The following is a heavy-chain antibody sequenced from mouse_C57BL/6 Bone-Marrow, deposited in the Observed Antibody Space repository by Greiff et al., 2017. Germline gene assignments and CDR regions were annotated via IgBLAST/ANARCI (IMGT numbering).Heavy chain of an antibody. CDR1: GYTFTSYW. D-gene: IGHD1-1*01. Sequence: QVQLQQPGAELVKPGASVKVSCKASGYTFTSYWMHWVKQRPGQGLEWIGSIHPSDSDTNYNQKFKGKATLTVDKSSSTAYMQLSSLTSGDSAVYYCAISSCYGSSFDYGGQGNTLTVSA. J-gene: IGHJ2*01. CDR2: IHPSDSDT. V-gene: IGHV1-74*01. CDR3: AISSCYGSSFDY.